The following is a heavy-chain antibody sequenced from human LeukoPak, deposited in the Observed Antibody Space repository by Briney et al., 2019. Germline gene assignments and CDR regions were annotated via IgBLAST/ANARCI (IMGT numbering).Heavy chain of an antibody. D-gene: IGHD6-6*01. J-gene: IGHJ4*02. CDR1: GFTFSSHS. V-gene: IGHV3-21*01. CDR3: ARDTLGQLVPGFADY. CDR2: ISSSSSYI. Sequence: GGPLRLSCAASGFTFSSHSMNWVRQATGKGLEWVSSISSSSSYIYYADSVKGRFTISRDKAKNSLYLQMNSLRAEDTAVYYCARDTLGQLVPGFADYWGQGTLVTVSS.